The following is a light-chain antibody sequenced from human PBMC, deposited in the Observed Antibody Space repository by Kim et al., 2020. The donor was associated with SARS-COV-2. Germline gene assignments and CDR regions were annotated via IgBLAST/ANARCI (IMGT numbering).Light chain of an antibody. CDR1: QSISSW. CDR3: QQWGT. V-gene: IGKV1-5*01. Sequence: STRSASVGDRVTITCRASQSISSWLAWYQQKPGKAPKLLIYDASSLESGVPSRFSGSGSGTEFTLTIYSLQPDDFATYFCQQWGTFGQGTKVDIK. J-gene: IGKJ1*01. CDR2: DAS.